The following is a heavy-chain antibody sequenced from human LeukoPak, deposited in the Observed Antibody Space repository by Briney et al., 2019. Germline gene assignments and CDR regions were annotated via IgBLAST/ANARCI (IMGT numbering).Heavy chain of an antibody. CDR2: ISAYNGNT. CDR1: GYTFTSYG. J-gene: IGHJ4*02. V-gene: IGHV1-18*01. Sequence: GAAVNVSSQPSGYTFTSYGISWVRQAPGQGLEWMGWISAYNGNTNYAQKLQGRVTMTTDTSTSTAYMELRSLRSDDTAVYYCARATMDTAMVLDYYFDYWGQGTLVTVSS. D-gene: IGHD5-18*01. CDR3: ARATMDTAMVLDYYFDY.